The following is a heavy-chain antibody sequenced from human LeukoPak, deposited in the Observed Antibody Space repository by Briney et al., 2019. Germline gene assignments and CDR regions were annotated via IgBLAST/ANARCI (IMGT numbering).Heavy chain of an antibody. J-gene: IGHJ4*02. CDR2: INPNSGGT. CDR3: ARDWGYSYGYTYDY. V-gene: IGHV1-2*02. CDR1: GYTFTGYY. Sequence: ASVKVSCKASGYTFTGYYMHWVRQAPGQGLEWMGWINPNSGGTNYAQKFQGRVTMTRDTSISTAYMELSRLRSDDTAVYYCARDWGYSYGYTYDYWGQGTLITVSS. D-gene: IGHD5-18*01.